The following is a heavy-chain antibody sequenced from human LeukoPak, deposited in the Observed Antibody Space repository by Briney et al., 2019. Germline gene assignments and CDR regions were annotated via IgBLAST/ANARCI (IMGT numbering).Heavy chain of an antibody. J-gene: IGHJ4*02. CDR3: ANFLGGYSSFH. CDR2: IFSGGST. V-gene: IGHV3-66*02. Sequence: GGSLRLSCAASGFDVSSNYMSWVRQAPGKGLEWVSVIFSGGSTYYVDSVKGRFTTSRDNSKNTLYLQMSSLRAEDTAVYYCANFLGGYSSFHWGQGTLVAVSS. CDR1: GFDVSSNY. D-gene: IGHD3-22*01.